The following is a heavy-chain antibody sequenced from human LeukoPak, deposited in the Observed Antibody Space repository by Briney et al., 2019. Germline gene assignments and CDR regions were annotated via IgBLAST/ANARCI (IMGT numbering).Heavy chain of an antibody. CDR2: INPSGTNT. J-gene: IGHJ4*02. CDR3: AREESGGYFDY. V-gene: IGHV1-46*01. D-gene: IGHD2-8*02. CDR1: GYTFTIYY. Sequence: ASVTVSFKASGYTFTIYYMHWVRLAPGQGREWMGLINPSGTNTNYAQKFRGRVTITRDTSTSTVYMDLSSLRSEDTAMYFCAREESGGYFDYWGQGTLVTVSS.